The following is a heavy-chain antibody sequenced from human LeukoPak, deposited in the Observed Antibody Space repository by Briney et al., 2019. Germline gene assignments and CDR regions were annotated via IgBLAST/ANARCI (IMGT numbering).Heavy chain of an antibody. Sequence: ASVKVSCKASGYTFTSYGISWVRQAPGQGLEWMGWISGYNGNTNYAQKLQGRVTMTTDTSTSTAYMELRSLRSDDTAVYYCAREAYCSSTSCYRVGIDYWGQGTLVTVSS. CDR2: ISGYNGNT. V-gene: IGHV1-18*01. J-gene: IGHJ4*02. D-gene: IGHD2-2*01. CDR3: AREAYCSSTSCYRVGIDY. CDR1: GYTFTSYG.